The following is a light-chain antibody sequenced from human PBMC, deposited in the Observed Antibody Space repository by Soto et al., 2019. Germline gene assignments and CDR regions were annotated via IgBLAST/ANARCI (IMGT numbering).Light chain of an antibody. Sequence: EIVLTQSPGTLSLSPGERATLSCRASQSVRISSLAWYQQKPGQAPRLLIYSASSRATGIPDRFSGSGSGTDFTLTISRLEPEDVAVYYCQQYGSSSYTFGQGTNLEIK. CDR1: QSVRISS. J-gene: IGKJ2*01. CDR2: SAS. CDR3: QQYGSSSYT. V-gene: IGKV3-20*01.